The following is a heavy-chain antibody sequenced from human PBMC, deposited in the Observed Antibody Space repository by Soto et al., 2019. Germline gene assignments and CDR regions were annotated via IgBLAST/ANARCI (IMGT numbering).Heavy chain of an antibody. Sequence: SSETLSLTCAVYGGSFSGYYWSWIRQPPGKGLEWIGEINHSGSTNYNPSPKSRVTISVDTSKNQFSLKLSSVTAADTAVYYCARGVVGATAYYFDYWGQGTLVTVSS. CDR1: GGSFSGYY. J-gene: IGHJ4*02. CDR2: INHSGST. V-gene: IGHV4-34*01. CDR3: ARGVVGATAYYFDY. D-gene: IGHD1-26*01.